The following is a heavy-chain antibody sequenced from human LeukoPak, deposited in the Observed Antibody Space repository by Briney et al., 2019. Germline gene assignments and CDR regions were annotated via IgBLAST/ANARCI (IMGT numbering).Heavy chain of an antibody. CDR1: GFTFSTYG. J-gene: IGHJ4*02. V-gene: IGHV3-30*02. CDR3: AREAPWNLITFGGAHLDY. Sequence: GGSLRLSCAASGFTFSTYGMHWVRQAPGKGLEWVTFIRNDGSNKYYGDSVKGRFTISRDNAKNSLYLQMNSLRAEDTAVYYCAREAPWNLITFGGAHLDYWGRGMLVTVSS. D-gene: IGHD3-16*01. CDR2: IRNDGSNK.